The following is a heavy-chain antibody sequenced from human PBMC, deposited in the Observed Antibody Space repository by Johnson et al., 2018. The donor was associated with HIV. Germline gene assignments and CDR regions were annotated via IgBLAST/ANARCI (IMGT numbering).Heavy chain of an antibody. V-gene: IGHV3-74*02. CDR2: INSDGSST. CDR3: ARAPGGWVGAFDI. CDR1: GFTLSSYW. Sequence: VQLVESGGGVVQPGGSLRLSCAASGFTLSSYWMHWVRQAPGKGLVWVSRINSDGSSTSYADSVKGRFTISRDNAKNTLYLQMNSLRAEDTAVYYCARAPGGWVGAFDIWGQGTMVTVSS. J-gene: IGHJ3*02. D-gene: IGHD6-19*01.